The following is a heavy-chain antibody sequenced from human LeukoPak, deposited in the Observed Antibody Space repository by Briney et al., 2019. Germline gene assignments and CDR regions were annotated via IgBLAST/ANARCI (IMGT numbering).Heavy chain of an antibody. Sequence: PSETLSLTCTVSGGSISSHYWSWIRQPAGKGLEWIGRIYTSGSTNYNPSLKSRVTMSVDTSKNQFSLKLSSVTAADTAVYYCARDREGAYDILTGYSVYYFDYWGQGTLVTVSS. D-gene: IGHD3-9*01. V-gene: IGHV4-4*07. J-gene: IGHJ4*02. CDR3: ARDREGAYDILTGYSVYYFDY. CDR1: GGSISSHY. CDR2: IYTSGST.